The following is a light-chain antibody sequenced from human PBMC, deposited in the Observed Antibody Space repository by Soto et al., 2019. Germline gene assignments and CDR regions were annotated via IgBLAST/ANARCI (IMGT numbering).Light chain of an antibody. CDR2: EVS. CDR1: RSDVGAYNY. V-gene: IGLV2-14*01. J-gene: IGLJ1*01. CDR3: FSFTTDWTHV. Sequence: QSVLTQPASVSGSPGQSIAVSCTGTRSDVGAYNYVSWFQQHPGKAPTLIISEVSNRPSGVSNRFSGSKSGNAASLTISGLQAEDEADYFCFSFTTDWTHVFGTGTKVTVL.